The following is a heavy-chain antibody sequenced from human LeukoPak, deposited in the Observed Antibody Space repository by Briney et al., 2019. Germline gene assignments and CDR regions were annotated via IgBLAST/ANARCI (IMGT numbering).Heavy chain of an antibody. V-gene: IGHV3-21*01. J-gene: IGHJ4*02. CDR1: GFTFSRYS. CDR3: ASLRVGYGGNS. Sequence: PGGSLRLSCAASGFTFSRYSMNWVRQAPGKGLEWVSSISSSSSYIYYADSVKGRFTISRDNAKNSLYLQMNSLRAEDTAVYYCASLRVGYGGNSWGQGTLVTVSS. D-gene: IGHD4-23*01. CDR2: ISSSSSYI.